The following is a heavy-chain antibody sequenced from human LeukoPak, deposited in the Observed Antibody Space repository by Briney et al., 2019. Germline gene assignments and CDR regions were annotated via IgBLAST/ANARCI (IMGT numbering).Heavy chain of an antibody. CDR3: VLCVGGELPTWMMDV. CDR2: ISGSGGTT. V-gene: IGHV3-23*01. D-gene: IGHD1-26*01. CDR1: GFTFSSNA. Sequence: GGPLRLSCAAFGFTFSSNAMSWVRQAPGKGLDWVSAISGSGGTTYYAHSVKGRFTISRDSAKTTLYVQRSSLRCEDTAVYCCVLCVGGELPTWMMDVWGQGTTVTVSS. J-gene: IGHJ6*02.